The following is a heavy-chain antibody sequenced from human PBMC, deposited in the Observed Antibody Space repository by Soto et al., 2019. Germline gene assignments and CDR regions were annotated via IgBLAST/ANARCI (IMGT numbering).Heavy chain of an antibody. D-gene: IGHD2-8*02. CDR3: AKCRKDTGYCYFDY. V-gene: IGHV3-23*01. J-gene: IGHJ4*02. CDR2: VSGSGGDT. CDR1: GFTFSNYA. Sequence: EVQLLESGGGLLQPGGSLRLSCAASGFTFSNYAMSWVRQAPGQGLEWVSSVSGSGGDTYYADSVQGRFTISRDNSQNKVYLQMNSLRAEDTAVYYCAKCRKDTGYCYFDYWGQGTQVTVSS.